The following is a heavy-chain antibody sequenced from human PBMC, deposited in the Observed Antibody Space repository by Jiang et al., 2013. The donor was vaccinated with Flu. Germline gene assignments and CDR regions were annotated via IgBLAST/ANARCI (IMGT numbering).Heavy chain of an antibody. CDR3: AKQDTAMVLGEYYYYYGMDV. Sequence: QTLSLTCAISGDSVSSNSAAWNWIRQSPSRGLEWLGRTYYRSKWYNDYAVSVKSRITINPDTSKNQFSLQLNSVTPEDTAAYYCAKQDTAMVLGEYYYYYGMDVWGRRTTVTVSS. D-gene: IGHD5-18*01. CDR2: TYYRSKWYN. V-gene: IGHV6-1*01. CDR1: GDSVSSNSAA. J-gene: IGHJ6*02.